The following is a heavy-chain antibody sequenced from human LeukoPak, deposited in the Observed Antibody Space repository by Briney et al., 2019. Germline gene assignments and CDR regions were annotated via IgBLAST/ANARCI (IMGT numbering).Heavy chain of an antibody. V-gene: IGHV4-4*09. CDR2: IYTSGST. D-gene: IGHD3-22*01. CDR1: GGSISSYY. CDR3: ARRLSYYDSSGYYASAWFDP. J-gene: IGHJ5*02. Sequence: PSESLSLTCTVAGGSISSYYWSWVRQPPARGLGWIGYIYTSGSTNYKPSLQSRVSLSADTSNNQLSLRLSSVTAADTAVYYCARRLSYYDSSGYYASAWFDPWGQGTLVTVSS.